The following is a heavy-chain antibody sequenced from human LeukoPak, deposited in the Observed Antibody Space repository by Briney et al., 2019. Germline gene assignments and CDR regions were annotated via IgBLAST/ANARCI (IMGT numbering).Heavy chain of an antibody. V-gene: IGHV3-23*01. CDR2: ISGSGDTS. CDR3: AKHAISGRAEIDF. CDR1: GFTFSNYA. J-gene: IGHJ4*02. Sequence: GGSLRLSCATSGFTFSNYAMTWVRQAPGKGLEWVATISGSGDTSYHADSVRGRYTISRDNSKNTLYLQTDNLRSEDTAVYYCAKHAISGRAEIDFWSQGPLVIVSS. D-gene: IGHD1-26*01.